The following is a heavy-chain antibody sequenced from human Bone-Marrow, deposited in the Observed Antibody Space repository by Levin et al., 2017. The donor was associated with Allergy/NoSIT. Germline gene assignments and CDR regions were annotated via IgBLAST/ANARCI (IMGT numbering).Heavy chain of an antibody. Sequence: SQTLSLTCTVSGGSISSGGYHWSWIRQHAGKGLEWIGYIYYSGSTYYNPSLKSRAMISLDTSKNQFSLKVTSATAADAAVYYCAREDGSTFDSWGQGTLVAVSS. V-gene: IGHV4-31*03. D-gene: IGHD5-24*01. CDR2: IYYSGST. CDR3: AREDGSTFDS. CDR1: GGSISSGGYH. J-gene: IGHJ4*02.